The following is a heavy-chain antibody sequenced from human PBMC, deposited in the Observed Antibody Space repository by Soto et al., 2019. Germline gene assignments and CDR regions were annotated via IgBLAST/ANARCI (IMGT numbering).Heavy chain of an antibody. CDR1: GYSFTTYY. Sequence: RASVKVSCKASGYSFTTYYIHWVRQAPGQGLEWVGFINPSGGSTSYAQKFQGRVTMTRDTSTSTVYMEPRSLRSEDTAVYYCARNDKSGLDYWGQGTRVTVSS. CDR2: INPSGGST. V-gene: IGHV1-46*01. CDR3: ARNDKSGLDY. J-gene: IGHJ4*02. D-gene: IGHD1-1*01.